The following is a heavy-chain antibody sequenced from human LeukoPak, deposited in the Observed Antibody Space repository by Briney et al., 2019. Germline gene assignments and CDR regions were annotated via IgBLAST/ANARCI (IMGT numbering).Heavy chain of an antibody. Sequence: PSETLSLTCSVSDGSISSHCGNWIRHPAGKGVEGIGRIFPSWSTIYNPSLTSRVSISLDTSMNQFSLRLRSVTAADTAVYFCARDRDYCSHANCWKPCDIWGQGTTVIVSS. V-gene: IGHV4-4*07. CDR2: IFPSWST. D-gene: IGHD2-15*01. J-gene: IGHJ3*02. CDR1: DGSISSHC. CDR3: ARDRDYCSHANCWKPCDI.